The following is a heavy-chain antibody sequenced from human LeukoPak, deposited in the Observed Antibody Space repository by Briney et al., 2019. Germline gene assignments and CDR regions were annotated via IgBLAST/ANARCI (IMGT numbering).Heavy chain of an antibody. D-gene: IGHD6-13*01. CDR3: ARHAGSVAADIIFDY. V-gene: IGHV4-39*01. CDR1: GGSISSSSYY. CDR2: IYYSGST. J-gene: IGHJ4*02. Sequence: SETLSLTCTVSGGSISSSSYYWGWIRQPQGKGLEWIGSIYYSGSTYYNPSLKSRVTISVDTSKNQFSLKLSSVTAADTAVYYCARHAGSVAADIIFDYWGQGTLVTVSS.